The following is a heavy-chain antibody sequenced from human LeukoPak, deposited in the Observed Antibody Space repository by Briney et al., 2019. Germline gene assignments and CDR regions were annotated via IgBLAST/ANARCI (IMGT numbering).Heavy chain of an antibody. Sequence: PGGSLRLSCAASGFTFSSYSMNWVRQAPGRGLEWVSSISSSSSYIYYADSVKGRFTISRDNAKNSLYLQMNSLRAEDTAVYYCARVGSGIYGMDVWGQGTTVTVSS. CDR2: ISSSSSYI. V-gene: IGHV3-21*01. CDR1: GFTFSSYS. D-gene: IGHD3-10*01. CDR3: ARVGSGIYGMDV. J-gene: IGHJ6*02.